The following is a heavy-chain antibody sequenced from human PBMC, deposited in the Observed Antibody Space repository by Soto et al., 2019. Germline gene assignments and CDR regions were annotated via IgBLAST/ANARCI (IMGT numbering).Heavy chain of an antibody. Sequence: ASVKVSCKASGYTFTSYAMHWVRQAPGQRLEWMGWINAGNGNTKYSQKFQGRVTITRDTSASTAYMELSSLRSEDTAVYYCARDPNNCTCPSPSYYYFMDVWGKGTTVTVSS. CDR2: INAGNGNT. V-gene: IGHV1-3*01. CDR3: ARDPNNCTCPSPSYYYFMDV. J-gene: IGHJ6*03. D-gene: IGHD1-20*01. CDR1: GYTFTSYA.